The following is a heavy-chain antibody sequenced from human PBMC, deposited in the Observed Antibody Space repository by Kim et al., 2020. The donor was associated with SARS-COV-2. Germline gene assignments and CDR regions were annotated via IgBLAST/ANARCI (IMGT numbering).Heavy chain of an antibody. CDR3: TRHSRGDQPGGGDC. CDR2: IHYSGST. CDR1: GASIRSYY. V-gene: IGHV4-59*08. J-gene: IGHJ4*02. D-gene: IGHD2-21*01. Sequence: SETLSLTCSVSGASIRSYYWSWIRQSPGKGLEWLGYIHYSGSTHYNPSLKSRVTISVDTSKNQFSLKVNSVTTADTAGYYCTRHSRGDQPGGGDCWGQG.